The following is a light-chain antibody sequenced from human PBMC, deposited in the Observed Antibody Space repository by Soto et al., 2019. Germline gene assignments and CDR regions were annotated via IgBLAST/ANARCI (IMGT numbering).Light chain of an antibody. V-gene: IGKV3-15*01. J-gene: IGKJ5*01. CDR3: QQYNNWPPIT. CDR1: QSVRSTY. CDR2: GVS. Sequence: EIVMTQSPVTLSVSPGERATLSCRASQSVRSTYLAWYQQKPGQAPRLLIFGVSNRAAGIPARFSGSGSGTEFTLTISSLQSEDFAVYFCQQYNNWPPITFGQGTLLEI.